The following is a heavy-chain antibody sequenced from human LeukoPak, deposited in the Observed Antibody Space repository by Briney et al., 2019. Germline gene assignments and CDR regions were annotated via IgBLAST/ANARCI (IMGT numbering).Heavy chain of an antibody. CDR3: GGGEVQAAMRLGEGFDP. D-gene: IGHD2-2*01. CDR2: IIPIFGTA. CDR1: GGTFSSYA. J-gene: IGHJ5*02. V-gene: IGHV1-69*05. Sequence: SVKVSCKASGGTFSSYAISWVRQAPGRGLEWMGRIIPIFGTANYAQKFQGRVTITTDESKSTAYMELSSLRSEDTDVCYCGGGEVQAAMRLGEGFDPRGQGTLVTVSS.